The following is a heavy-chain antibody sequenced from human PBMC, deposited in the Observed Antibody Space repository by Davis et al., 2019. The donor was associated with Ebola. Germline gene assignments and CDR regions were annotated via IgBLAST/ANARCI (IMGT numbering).Heavy chain of an antibody. J-gene: IGHJ6*04. D-gene: IGHD1-26*01. CDR1: GFIFSSYA. CDR2: ISGSGGST. V-gene: IGHV3-23*01. CDR3: AKYRGLDVYSGMDV. Sequence: PGGSLRLSCAASGFIFSSYAMSWVRQAPGKGLEWVSAISGSGGSTYYADSVKGRFTFSRDNSKNTLYLQMNSLRADDTAVYYCAKYRGLDVYSGMDVWGKGTTVTVSS.